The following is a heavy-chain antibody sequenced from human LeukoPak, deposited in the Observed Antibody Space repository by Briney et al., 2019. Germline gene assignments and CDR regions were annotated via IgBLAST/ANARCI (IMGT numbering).Heavy chain of an antibody. CDR3: ATSRGYVWGSYRPFDY. J-gene: IGHJ4*02. D-gene: IGHD3-16*02. V-gene: IGHV1-24*01. Sequence: ASVKVSCKVSGYTLTELSMHWVRQAPGKGLAWMGGFDPEDGETIYAQKFQGRVTMTEDTSTDTAYMELSSLRSEDTAVYYCATSRGYVWGSYRPFDYWGQGTLVSVSS. CDR1: GYTLTELS. CDR2: FDPEDGET.